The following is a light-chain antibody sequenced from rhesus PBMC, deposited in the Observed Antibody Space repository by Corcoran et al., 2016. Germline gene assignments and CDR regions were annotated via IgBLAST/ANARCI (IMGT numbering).Light chain of an antibody. CDR3: QHGYGTPWT. CDR1: ENVNNY. V-gene: IGKV1-74*01. Sequence: DIQMTQSPSSLSASVGDRVTITCRASENVNNYLNWYQQKPGKDPKLLIYKASTLQSGVPSRFSGSGSGTDYTFPISSLQPEDGATYYCQHGYGTPWTFGQGTKVEIK. CDR2: KAS. J-gene: IGKJ1*01.